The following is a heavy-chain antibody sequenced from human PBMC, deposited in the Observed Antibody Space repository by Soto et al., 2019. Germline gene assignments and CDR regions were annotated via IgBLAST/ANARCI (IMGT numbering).Heavy chain of an antibody. Sequence: ASVKVSCKASGYTFTSFDINWVRQATGQGLEWMGWMNPNSGNTGYAQKFQGRVTMTGDTSITTAYMELSSLGPEDTAVYYCARAPFYSNYAQYYYYYNMDVWGKGTTVTVSS. D-gene: IGHD4-4*01. CDR1: GYTFTSFD. V-gene: IGHV1-8*01. J-gene: IGHJ6*03. CDR3: ARAPFYSNYAQYYYYYNMDV. CDR2: MNPNSGNT.